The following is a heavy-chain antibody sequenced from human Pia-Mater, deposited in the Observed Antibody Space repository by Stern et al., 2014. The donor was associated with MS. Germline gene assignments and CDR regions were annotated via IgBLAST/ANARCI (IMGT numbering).Heavy chain of an antibody. CDR2: INPNSGGT. Sequence: VQLVESGAEVKKPGASVKVSCKASGYTFTGYFMHWVRQAPGQGLEWMGWINPNSGGTNYALQFQGWVTRTRDKSISTAYMELRRLKSDDTAIYYCARGGPYGDYGLWFDPWGQGTLVTVSS. CDR1: GYTFTGYF. CDR3: ARGGPYGDYGLWFDP. V-gene: IGHV1-2*04. J-gene: IGHJ5*02. D-gene: IGHD4-17*01.